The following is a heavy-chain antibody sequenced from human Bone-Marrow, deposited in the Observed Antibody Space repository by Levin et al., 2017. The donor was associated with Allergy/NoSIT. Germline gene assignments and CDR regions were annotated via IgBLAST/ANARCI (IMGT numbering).Heavy chain of an antibody. Sequence: SETLSLTCAVYGGSFSGYYWSWIRQPPGKGLEWIGEINHSGSTNYNPSLKSRVTISVDTSKNQFSLKLSSVTAADTAVYYCARFSAGKVAGWFDPWGQGTLVTVSS. D-gene: IGHD6-13*01. CDR1: GGSFSGYY. CDR3: ARFSAGKVAGWFDP. V-gene: IGHV4-34*01. CDR2: INHSGST. J-gene: IGHJ5*02.